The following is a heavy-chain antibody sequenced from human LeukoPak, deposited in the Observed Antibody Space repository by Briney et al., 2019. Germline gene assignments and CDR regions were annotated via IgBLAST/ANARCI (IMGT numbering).Heavy chain of an antibody. J-gene: IGHJ4*02. CDR2: INSDGYSI. V-gene: IGHV3-74*03. CDR3: AKATDDYSRRGIDY. Sequence: PGGSLRLSCAASGYTFSGYWMHWVRQAPGKGLVWVSRINSDGYSITYADSVKGRFTISRDNAKNTLYLQMNSLRAEDTAIYYCAKATDDYSRRGIDYWGQGTLVTVSS. D-gene: IGHD4-11*01. CDR1: GYTFSGYW.